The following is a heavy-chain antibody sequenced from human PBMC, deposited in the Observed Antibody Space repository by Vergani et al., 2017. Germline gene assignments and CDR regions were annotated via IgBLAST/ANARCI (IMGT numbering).Heavy chain of an antibody. Sequence: QVQLQESGPGLVKPSQTLSLPCCVSGDSISSGVYCWNWIRQHPGKGLEGMCYIYSTGSNHHNPSLRRRINMSVDTSKNQFSLKLNSVTATDTAMYYCARMGGYDEGDAFRIGYFDSWGPGILVTVSS. V-gene: IGHV4-31*03. CDR2: IYSTGSN. CDR3: ARMGGYDEGDAFRIGYFDS. J-gene: IGHJ4*02. CDR1: GDSISSGVYC. D-gene: IGHD3-22*01.